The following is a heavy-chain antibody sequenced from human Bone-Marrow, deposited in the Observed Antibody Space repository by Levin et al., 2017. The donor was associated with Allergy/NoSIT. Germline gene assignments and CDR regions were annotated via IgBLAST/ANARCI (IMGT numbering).Heavy chain of an antibody. CDR2: MNPNSGNT. D-gene: IGHD6-19*01. Sequence: GESLKISCKASGYTFTSYDINWVRQATGQGLEWMGWMNPNSGNTGYAQKFQGRVTMTRNTSISTAYMELSSLRSEDTAVYYCARGRIQSIAVGGGGPPGGYWGQGTLVTVSS. V-gene: IGHV1-8*01. CDR3: ARGRIQSIAVGGGGPPGGY. CDR1: GYTFTSYD. J-gene: IGHJ4*02.